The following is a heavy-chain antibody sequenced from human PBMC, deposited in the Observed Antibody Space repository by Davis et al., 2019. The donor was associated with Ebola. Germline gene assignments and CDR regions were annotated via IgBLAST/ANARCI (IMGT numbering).Heavy chain of an antibody. V-gene: IGHV4-59*01. Sequence: GSLRLSCTVSGGSISSYYWSWIRQPPGKGLEWIGYIYYSGSTNYNPSLKSRVTISVDTSQNQFSLKLSSVTAADTAVYYCARERVITFGGVIVIPGWFDPWGQGTLVTVSS. CDR3: ARERVITFGGVIVIPGWFDP. CDR2: IYYSGST. D-gene: IGHD3-16*02. CDR1: GGSISSYY. J-gene: IGHJ5*02.